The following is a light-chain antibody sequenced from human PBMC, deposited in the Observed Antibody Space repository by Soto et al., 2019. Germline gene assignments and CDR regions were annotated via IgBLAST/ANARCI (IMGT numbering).Light chain of an antibody. CDR1: SSDVGGYNY. Sequence: QSVLTQPPSASGSPGQSVTISCTGTSSDVGGYNYVSWYQQHPGKAPKLMIYEGSKRPSGVSNRFSGSKSGNTASLTISGLQAEDEADYYCCSYAGSSTYVVFGGGTQLTVL. CDR2: EGS. J-gene: IGLJ2*01. CDR3: CSYAGSSTYVV. V-gene: IGLV2-23*01.